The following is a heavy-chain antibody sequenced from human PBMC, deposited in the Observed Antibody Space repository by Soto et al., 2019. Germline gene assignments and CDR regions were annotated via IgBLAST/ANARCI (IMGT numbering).Heavy chain of an antibody. J-gene: IGHJ4*02. D-gene: IGHD2-15*01. V-gene: IGHV3-30*18. CDR2: ISYDGSNK. Sequence: HPGGSLRLSCAASGFTFSSYGMHWVRQAPGKGLEWVAVISYDGSNKYYADSVKGRFTISRDNSKNTLYLQMNSLRAEDTAVYYCAKDEDAGNAPAYWGQGTLVTVSS. CDR3: AKDEDAGNAPAY. CDR1: GFTFSSYG.